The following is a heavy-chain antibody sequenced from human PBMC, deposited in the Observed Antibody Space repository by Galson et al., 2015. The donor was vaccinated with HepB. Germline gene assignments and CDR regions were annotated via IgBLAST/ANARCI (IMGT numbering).Heavy chain of an antibody. J-gene: IGHJ3*02. CDR1: GYTFTRNG. CDR3: ARDVRYAFEM. V-gene: IGHV1-18*01. Sequence: KVSCKASGYTFTRNGISWVRQAPGQGLEWMRWISTNSGNTYYAQKFQDRLIMTTERSTSTAYMELRSLTSDDTAFYYCARDVRYAFEMWGQGTMVTVS. CDR2: ISTNSGNT. D-gene: IGHD3-10*02.